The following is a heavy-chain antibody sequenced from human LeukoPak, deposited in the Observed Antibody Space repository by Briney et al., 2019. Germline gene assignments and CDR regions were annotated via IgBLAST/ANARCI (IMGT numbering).Heavy chain of an antibody. V-gene: IGHV3-30*04. CDR2: ISYDGSNK. J-gene: IGHJ4*02. CDR3: ARERGIVDTAMESFDLDY. Sequence: GRSLRLSCAASGFTFSSYAMHWVRQAPGKGLEWVAVISYDGSNKYYAGSVKGRFTISRDNSKNTLYLQMNSLRAEDTAVYYCARERGIVDTAMESFDLDYWGQGTLVTVSS. CDR1: GFTFSSYA. D-gene: IGHD5-18*01.